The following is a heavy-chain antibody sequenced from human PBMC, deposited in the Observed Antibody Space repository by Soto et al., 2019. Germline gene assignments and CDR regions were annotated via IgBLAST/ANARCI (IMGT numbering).Heavy chain of an antibody. D-gene: IGHD6-19*01. V-gene: IGHV1-69*08. J-gene: IGHJ4*02. CDR2: IIPILGIA. CDR1: GGTFSSYT. CDR3: ARDRRSGWYYFDY. Sequence: QVQLVQSGAEVQKPGSSVKVSYKASGGTFSSYTISWVRQAPGQGLEWMGRIIPILGIANYAQKFQGRVTITADKSTSTAYMELSSLRSEDTAVYYCARDRRSGWYYFDYWGQGTLVTVSS.